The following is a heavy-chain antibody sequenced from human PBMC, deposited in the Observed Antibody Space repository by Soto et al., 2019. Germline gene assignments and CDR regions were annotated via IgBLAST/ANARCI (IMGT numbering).Heavy chain of an antibody. CDR3: AKSLTMIVVVIIGDAFDI. D-gene: IGHD3-22*01. CDR2: ISGSGGST. CDR1: GFTFSSYA. Sequence: PGGSLRLSCAASGFTFSSYAMSWVRQAPGKGLEWVSAISGSGGSTYYADSVKGRFTISRDNSKNTLYLQMNSLRAEDTAVYYCAKSLTMIVVVIIGDAFDIWGQGTMVT. V-gene: IGHV3-23*01. J-gene: IGHJ3*02.